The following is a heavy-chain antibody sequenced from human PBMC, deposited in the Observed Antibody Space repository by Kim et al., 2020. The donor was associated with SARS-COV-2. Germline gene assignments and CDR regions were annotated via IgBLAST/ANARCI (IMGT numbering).Heavy chain of an antibody. Sequence: GGSLRLSCAASGFTLSSYWMHWVRQAPGKGLVWVSHINSDGNIINYAESVKGRFTISRDIAKNTLFLQMSSLRAEDTAIYYCARGTNMGLGYWGQGTLVT. J-gene: IGHJ4*02. V-gene: IGHV3-74*01. CDR1: GFTLSSYW. D-gene: IGHD1-1*01. CDR2: INSDGNII. CDR3: ARGTNMGLGY.